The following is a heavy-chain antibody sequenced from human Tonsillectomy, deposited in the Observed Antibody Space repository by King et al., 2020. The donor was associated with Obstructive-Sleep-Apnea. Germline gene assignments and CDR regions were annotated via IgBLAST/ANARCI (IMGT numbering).Heavy chain of an antibody. CDR1: GGSISSGGYY. CDR2: IYYSGST. Sequence: VQLQESGPGLVKPSQTLSLTCTVSGGSISSGGYYWSWIRQHPGKGLEWIGYIYYSGSTYFNPTLKSRVTISVNTSKNQFSLKLSSVTAAVTAVYYCARGNVDTAMVDYWGQGTLVTVSS. V-gene: IGHV4-31*03. D-gene: IGHD5-18*01. CDR3: ARGNVDTAMVDY. J-gene: IGHJ4*02.